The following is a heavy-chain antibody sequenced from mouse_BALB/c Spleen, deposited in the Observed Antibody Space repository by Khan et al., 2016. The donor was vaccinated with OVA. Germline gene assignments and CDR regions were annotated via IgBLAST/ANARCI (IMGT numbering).Heavy chain of an antibody. Sequence: EVQLQESGPELVKPGASVKISCKASGYTFTDYNMDWVKQSHGESLEWIGYIFPNNGGTGYNQKFKTKATLTVDNSSSTAYMELRSLTSEDSAVYYWARSGYGSFAYWGQGTLVTVSA. D-gene: IGHD1-2*01. CDR2: IFPNNGGT. CDR1: GYTFTDYN. J-gene: IGHJ3*01. CDR3: ARSGYGSFAY. V-gene: IGHV1S29*02.